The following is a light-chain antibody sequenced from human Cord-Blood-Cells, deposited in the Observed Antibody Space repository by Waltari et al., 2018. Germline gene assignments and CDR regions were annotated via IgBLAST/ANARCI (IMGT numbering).Light chain of an antibody. Sequence: EIVLTQSPGTLSLSPGERATLSCRASQSVSSSYLAWYQQKPGQAPRLLIYGASSRDTGIPDRFSGSESGTDFTLTISRLEPEDFAVYYCQQYGSSPHSFGQGTKLEIK. V-gene: IGKV3-20*01. CDR1: QSVSSSY. CDR3: QQYGSSPHS. CDR2: GAS. J-gene: IGKJ2*03.